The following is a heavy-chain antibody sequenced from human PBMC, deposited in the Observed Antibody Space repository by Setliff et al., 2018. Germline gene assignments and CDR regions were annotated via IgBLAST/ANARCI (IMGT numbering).Heavy chain of an antibody. J-gene: IGHJ4*02. CDR1: GYTFTNSI. CDR3: ARLVRYCTRTSCQRTPGAEY. Sequence: ASVKVSCKASGYTFTNSIVSWVRQAPGQGLEWMGWISAYNGATHYAQKFQDRVSMTTDTSTSTAYLELGSLTSDDTAVYYCARLVRYCTRTSCQRTPGAEYWGQGTLVTVSS. V-gene: IGHV1-18*04. CDR2: ISAYNGAT. D-gene: IGHD2-2*01.